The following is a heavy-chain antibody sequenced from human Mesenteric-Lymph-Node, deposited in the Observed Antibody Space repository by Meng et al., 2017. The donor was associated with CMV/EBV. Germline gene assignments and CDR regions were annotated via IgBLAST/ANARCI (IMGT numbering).Heavy chain of an antibody. CDR2: IYHSGST. D-gene: IGHD2-2*01. Sequence: GSLRLSCTVSGYSISSGYYWGWIRQPPGKGLEWIGSIYHSGSTYYNPSLKSRVTISVDTSKNQFSLKVSSVTAADMAVYYCARVDQPWDYGMDVWGQGTTVTVSS. V-gene: IGHV4-38-2*02. J-gene: IGHJ6*02. CDR1: GYSISSGYY. CDR3: ARVDQPWDYGMDV.